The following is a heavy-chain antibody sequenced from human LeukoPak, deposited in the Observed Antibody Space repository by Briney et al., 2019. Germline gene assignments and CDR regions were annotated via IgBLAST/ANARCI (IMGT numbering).Heavy chain of an antibody. Sequence: GGSLRLSCAASGFTFSSYAMSWVRQAPGEGLEWVSAISGSGGSTYYADSVKGRFTISRDNSKNTLYLQMNSLRAEDTAVYYCAKDSGAYYGMDVWGQGTTVTVSS. V-gene: IGHV3-23*01. CDR2: ISGSGGST. D-gene: IGHD1-26*01. CDR3: AKDSGAYYGMDV. CDR1: GFTFSSYA. J-gene: IGHJ6*02.